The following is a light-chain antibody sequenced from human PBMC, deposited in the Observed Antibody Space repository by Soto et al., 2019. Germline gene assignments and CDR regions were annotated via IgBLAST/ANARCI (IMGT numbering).Light chain of an antibody. J-gene: IGKJ4*01. CDR2: AAS. CDR1: QDIRSD. Sequence: IQMTQFPSSLSASVGDRVSITCRASQDIRSDLGWYQQRPGKAPKVLIYAASSLQSGVPSRFSGSGSGTDFTLTISSLQPEDFATYYCLQDYNYPLTFGGGTKVDIK. V-gene: IGKV1-6*01. CDR3: LQDYNYPLT.